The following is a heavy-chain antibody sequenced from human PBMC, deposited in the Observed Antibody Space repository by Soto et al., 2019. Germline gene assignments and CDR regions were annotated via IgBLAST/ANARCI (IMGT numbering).Heavy chain of an antibody. Sequence: LSLTCTVSGGSVSSGDYFWRWLRQSPGKRLEWIAYIYYSGSTNYNPSLKSRATISVDTSKSQVSLTLTSMTAADAALYYCARSPNYYYYGFDVWGQGTAVTVSS. CDR3: ARSPNYYYYGFDV. CDR1: GGSVSSGDYF. D-gene: IGHD3-10*01. J-gene: IGHJ6*02. CDR2: IYYSGST. V-gene: IGHV4-61*08.